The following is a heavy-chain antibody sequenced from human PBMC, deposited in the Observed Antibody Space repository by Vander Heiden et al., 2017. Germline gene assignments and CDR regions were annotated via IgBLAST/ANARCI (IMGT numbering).Heavy chain of an antibody. CDR3: ASTRQGYCSGGSCYGFDY. CDR2: ISYDGSNK. J-gene: IGHJ4*02. V-gene: IGHV3-30*03. CDR1: GFTFSSYG. D-gene: IGHD2-15*01. Sequence: GFTFSSYGMHWVRQAPGKGLEWVAVISYDGSNKYYADSVKGRFTISRDNSKNTLYLQMNSLRAEDTAVYYCASTRQGYCSGGSCYGFDYWGQGTLVTVSS.